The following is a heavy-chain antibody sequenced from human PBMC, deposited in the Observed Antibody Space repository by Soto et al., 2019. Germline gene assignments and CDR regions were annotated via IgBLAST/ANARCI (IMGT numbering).Heavy chain of an antibody. CDR3: ARDPYYTSVNYFTYYTYEMYG. V-gene: IGHV5-10-1*01. Sequence: GESLKISGKGSGYSFTNYWITWVRQMPGKGLEWLGRVDPTDSYSNYSPSFQGHVTISADKSISTAYLQWSSLKASDTAMYYCARDPYYTSVNYFTYYTYEMYGWGQRTTVTVYS. CDR1: GYSFTNYW. CDR2: VDPTDSYS. D-gene: IGHD3-3*01. J-gene: IGHJ6*01.